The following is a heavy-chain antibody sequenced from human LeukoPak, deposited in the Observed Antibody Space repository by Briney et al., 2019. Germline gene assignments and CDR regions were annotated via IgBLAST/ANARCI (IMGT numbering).Heavy chain of an antibody. CDR2: INHSGST. D-gene: IGHD6-19*01. J-gene: IGHJ5*02. CDR1: GGSFSGYY. Sequence: SETLSLTCAVYGGSFSGYYWSWIRQPLGKGLEWIGEINHSGSTNYNPSLKSRVTISVDTSKNHFSLKLSSVTAADTAVYYCAKLGVIAVAGSNWFDPWGQGTLVTVSS. V-gene: IGHV4-34*01. CDR3: AKLGVIAVAGSNWFDP.